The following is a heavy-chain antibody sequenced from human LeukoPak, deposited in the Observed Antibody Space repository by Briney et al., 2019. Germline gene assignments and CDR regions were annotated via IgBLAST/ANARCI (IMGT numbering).Heavy chain of an antibody. J-gene: IGHJ4*02. D-gene: IGHD3-22*01. CDR1: GFTFSSYA. CDR3: AKAPLAVDYYDSSGYSYYFDY. CDR2: ISGSGGST. Sequence: GGSLRLSCAASGFTFSSYAMSWVRQAPGKGLEWVSAISGSGGSTYYADSVKGRFTISRDNSKNTLYLQMNSLRAEDTAVYYCAKAPLAVDYYDSSGYSYYFDYWGQGTLVTVSS. V-gene: IGHV3-23*01.